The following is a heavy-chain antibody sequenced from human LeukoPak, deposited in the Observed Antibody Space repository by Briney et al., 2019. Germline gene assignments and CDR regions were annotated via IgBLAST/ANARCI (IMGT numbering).Heavy chain of an antibody. J-gene: IGHJ3*02. CDR2: IYYSGST. CDR1: GDSIRRYY. V-gene: IGHV4-59*08. CDR3: ARHDADIVVVPAAEDDAFDI. D-gene: IGHD2-2*01. Sequence: ADTLSLTCTLWGDSIRRYYWMWLRQPPGKGLEWIGYIYYSGSTNSNPSLKSRSTISVDTSKHQSSLKLSSVTAADTAVYYCARHDADIVVVPAAEDDAFDIWGQETMVTASS.